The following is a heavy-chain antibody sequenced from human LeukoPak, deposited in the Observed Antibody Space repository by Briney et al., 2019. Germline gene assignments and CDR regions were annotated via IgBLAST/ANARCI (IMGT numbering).Heavy chain of an antibody. CDR3: AREARLTGYPLDF. CDR1: GFTFVQFA. Sequence: PGGSLRLSCAASGFTFVQFAFFWVRQAPGKGLEYVSSISRDGTEIFYAESVNGRFTISRDDAKNTVYLQMGSLITEDMAVYFCAREARLTGYPLDFWGQGSLVTVSS. CDR2: ISRDGTEI. J-gene: IGHJ4*02. V-gene: IGHV3-64*02. D-gene: IGHD3-9*01.